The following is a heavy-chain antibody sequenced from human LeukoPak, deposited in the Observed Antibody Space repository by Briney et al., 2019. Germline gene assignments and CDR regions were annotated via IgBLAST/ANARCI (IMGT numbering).Heavy chain of an antibody. D-gene: IGHD1-26*01. CDR1: GYTLTELS. CDR2: FDPEDGET. CDR3: ATDFGYSAGY. Sequence: VSVKVSCKVSGYTLTELSMHWVRQAPGKGLEWMGGFDPEDGETIYARKFQGRVTMTEDTSTDTAYMELSSLRSEDTAVYYCATDFGYSAGYWGQGTLVTVSS. J-gene: IGHJ4*02. V-gene: IGHV1-24*01.